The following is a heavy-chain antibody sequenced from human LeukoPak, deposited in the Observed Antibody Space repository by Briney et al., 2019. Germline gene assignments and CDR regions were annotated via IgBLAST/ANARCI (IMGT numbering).Heavy chain of an antibody. D-gene: IGHD2-2*01. J-gene: IGHJ5*02. Sequence: ASVKVSCKASGYTFTSYGISWVRQAPGQGLEWMGWISAYNGNTNHAQKLQGRVTMTTDTSTSTAYMELRSLRSDDTAVYYCARGCSSTSCYHFRWFDPWGQGTLVTVSS. CDR1: GYTFTSYG. CDR2: ISAYNGNT. CDR3: ARGCSSTSCYHFRWFDP. V-gene: IGHV1-18*01.